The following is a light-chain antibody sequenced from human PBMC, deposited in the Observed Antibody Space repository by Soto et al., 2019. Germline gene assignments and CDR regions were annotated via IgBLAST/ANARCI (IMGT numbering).Light chain of an antibody. CDR3: SSFRRGSTPYV. CDR2: DVS. J-gene: IGLJ1*01. V-gene: IGLV2-14*01. CDR1: SSDVGGYNH. Sequence: QSVLTQPASVSGSPGQSVTMSCTGTSSDVGGYNHVSWFQQDPGKAPKLIIFDVSNRPSGVSNRFSGSKSGNTASLTISGLQAEDEADYYCSSFRRGSTPYVFGTGTKVTVL.